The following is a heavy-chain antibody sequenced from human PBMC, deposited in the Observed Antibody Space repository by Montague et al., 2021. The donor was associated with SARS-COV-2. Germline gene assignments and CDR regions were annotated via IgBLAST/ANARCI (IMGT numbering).Heavy chain of an antibody. CDR1: GFTFSSYD. Sequence: SLRLSCAASGFTFSSYDMHWVRQATGKGLEWVSAIGTAGDTYYPGSVKGRFTISRENAKNSLYLQMNSLRAGDTAVYYCARGHHYYDSSGYLGAGYYYYYMDVWGQGTTVTVSS. J-gene: IGHJ6*03. V-gene: IGHV3-13*01. CDR3: ARGHHYYDSSGYLGAGYYYYYMDV. CDR2: IGTAGDT. D-gene: IGHD3-22*01.